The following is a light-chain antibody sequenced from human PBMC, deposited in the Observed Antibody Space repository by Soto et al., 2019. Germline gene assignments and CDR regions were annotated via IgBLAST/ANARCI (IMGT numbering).Light chain of an antibody. V-gene: IGKV3-15*01. CDR1: HSVTSN. CDR2: GAS. CDR3: QQYNNWPYT. Sequence: EIVMTQSPATLSVSPGERATLSCRASHSVTSNLAWYQQKPGQAPRLLTYGASTRATGIPARFRGSGSGTEFTLTISSLQSEDFAVYYCQQYNNWPYTFGQGTKLEIK. J-gene: IGKJ2*01.